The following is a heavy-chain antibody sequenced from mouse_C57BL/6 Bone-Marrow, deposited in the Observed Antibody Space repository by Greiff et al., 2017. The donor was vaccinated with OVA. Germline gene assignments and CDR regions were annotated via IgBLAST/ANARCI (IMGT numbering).Heavy chain of an antibody. V-gene: IGHV1-62-2*01. J-gene: IGHJ4*01. Sequence: VQLQQSGAELVKPGASVKLSCKASGYTFTEYSIHWVKQRSGQGLEWIGWFYPGSGSIKYNEKFKDKATLSADNSSRTVYMELSRLTSDDSAVYFCARHEEKDAMDYWGQGTSVTVSS. CDR2: FYPGSGSI. CDR1: GYTFTEYS. CDR3: ARHEEKDAMDY.